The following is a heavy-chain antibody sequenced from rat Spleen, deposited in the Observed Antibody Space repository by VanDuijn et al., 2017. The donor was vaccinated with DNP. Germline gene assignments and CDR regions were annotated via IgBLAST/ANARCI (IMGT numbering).Heavy chain of an antibody. J-gene: IGHJ2*01. CDR2: ISYDGSET. Sequence: EVQLVESGGDLVQPGRSLKLSCAVSGITFSDHNMAWVRQAPKKGLAWVATISYDGSETYYRDSVKGRFPVSRDNARSTLYLQMDSLRSEDTAAYYCAGRPPPTRGPFDYWGQGVMVTVSS. D-gene: IGHD1-4*01. CDR3: AGRPPPTRGPFDY. V-gene: IGHV5-7*01. CDR1: GITFSDHN.